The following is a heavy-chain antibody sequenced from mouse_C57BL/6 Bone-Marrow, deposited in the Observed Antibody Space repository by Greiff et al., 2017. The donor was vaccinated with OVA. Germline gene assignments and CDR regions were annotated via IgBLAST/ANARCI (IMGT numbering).Heavy chain of an antibody. D-gene: IGHD1-1*01. CDR1: GFTFSDYY. CDR3: ARQTLYGSSPWFAY. Sequence: DVKLVESGGGLVQPGGSLKLSCAASGFTFSDYYMYWVRQTPEKRLEWVAYISNGGGSTYYPDTVKGRFTISRDNAKNTLYLQMSRLKSEDTAMYYCARQTLYGSSPWFAYWGQGTLVTVSA. V-gene: IGHV5-12*01. J-gene: IGHJ3*01. CDR2: ISNGGGST.